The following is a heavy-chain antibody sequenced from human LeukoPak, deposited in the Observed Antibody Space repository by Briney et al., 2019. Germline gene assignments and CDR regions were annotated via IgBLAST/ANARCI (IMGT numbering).Heavy chain of an antibody. CDR3: ARGPYSGDWHFDF. CDR2: INPSGGST. D-gene: IGHD6-19*01. Sequence: ASVKVSCKASGYTFTNYYMHWVRQAPGQGLEWMGVINPSGGSTSYAQKFQGRVTMTRDTSTSTVSMELSSLRFEDTAVYYCARGPYSGDWHFDFWGQGTLVTVSS. CDR1: GYTFTNYY. V-gene: IGHV1-46*01. J-gene: IGHJ4*02.